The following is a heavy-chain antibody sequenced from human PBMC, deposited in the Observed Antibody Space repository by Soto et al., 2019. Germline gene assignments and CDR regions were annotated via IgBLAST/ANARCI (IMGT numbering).Heavy chain of an antibody. CDR1: GFTFSSYA. D-gene: IGHD3-10*01. J-gene: IGHJ6*02. CDR3: ARDLRYGSGSYYYYYGMDV. Sequence: SLRLSCAASGFTFSSYAMHWVRQAPGKGLEWVAVISYDGSNKYYADSVKGRFTISRDNSKNTLYLQMNSLRAEDTAVYYCARDLRYGSGSYYYYYGMDVWGQGTTVTVSS. CDR2: ISYDGSNK. V-gene: IGHV3-30-3*01.